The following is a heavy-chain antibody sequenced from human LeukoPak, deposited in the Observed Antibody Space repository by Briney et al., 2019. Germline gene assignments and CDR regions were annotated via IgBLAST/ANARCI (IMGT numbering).Heavy chain of an antibody. Sequence: GRSLRLSCAASRFTFSSYGMHWVRQAPGKGREWVAVISYDGSNKYYADSVKGRFTISRDNSKNTLYLQMNSLRAEDTAVYYCAKDLGQDFDYWGQGTLATASS. CDR2: ISYDGSNK. J-gene: IGHJ4*02. CDR1: RFTFSSYG. V-gene: IGHV3-30*18. CDR3: AKDLGQDFDY.